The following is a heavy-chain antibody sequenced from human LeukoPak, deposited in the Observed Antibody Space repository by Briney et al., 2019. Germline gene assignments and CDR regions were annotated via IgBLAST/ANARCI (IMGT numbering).Heavy chain of an antibody. Sequence: PGGSLRLSCAASGFTFDDYAMHWVRQAPGKGLEWVSGISWNSGSIGYADSVKGRFTNSRDNAKNSLYLQMNSLRAEDTALYYCAKENSSGYLGILPYYFDYWGQGTLVTVSS. CDR2: ISWNSGSI. V-gene: IGHV3-9*01. J-gene: IGHJ4*02. D-gene: IGHD3-22*01. CDR1: GFTFDDYA. CDR3: AKENSSGYLGILPYYFDY.